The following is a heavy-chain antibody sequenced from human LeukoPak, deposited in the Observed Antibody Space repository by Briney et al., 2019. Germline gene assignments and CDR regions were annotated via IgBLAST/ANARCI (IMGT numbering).Heavy chain of an antibody. CDR1: GNFFSRYY. CDR3: ARFYYDDTGVSYYFDS. J-gene: IGHJ4*02. Sequence: SETLSLTCTASGNFFSRYYWNWIRQTPGRGLEWIGYIYYNAGTKSNPNLEGRVAISIDTSRQQFSLRLNSVTAADTAIYYCARFYYDDTGVSYYFDSWGQGTLVTVSS. V-gene: IGHV4-59*01. D-gene: IGHD3-16*01. CDR2: IYYNAGT.